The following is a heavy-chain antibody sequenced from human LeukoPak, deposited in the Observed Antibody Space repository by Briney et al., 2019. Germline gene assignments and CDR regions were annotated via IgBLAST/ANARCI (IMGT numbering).Heavy chain of an antibody. CDR1: GFTFSNYW. J-gene: IGHJ4*02. CDR3: ITPLPYSAQ. D-gene: IGHD2-21*01. Sequence: GGSLRLSCAASGFTFSNYWIHWVRQAPGKGLVWVSRIDNAGSITTYADSVKGRFTISRDNAENTLYLQMNSLRVEDTAVYYCITPLPYSAQGGQGTLVTVSS. V-gene: IGHV3-74*03. CDR2: IDNAGSIT.